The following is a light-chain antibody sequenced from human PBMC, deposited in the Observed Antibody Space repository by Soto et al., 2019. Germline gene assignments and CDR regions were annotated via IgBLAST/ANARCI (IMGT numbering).Light chain of an antibody. CDR1: QSISSW. V-gene: IGKV1-5*03. CDR3: EPCGPYAST. J-gene: IGKJ3*01. CDR2: RAS. Sequence: DIQMTQSPSTLSASVGDRVTITCRASQSISSWLAWYQQKPGKAPKLLIDRASSLESGVPPRFSGRGSGSELTFTIRSLQPDDFATFHCEPCGPYASTFGPGPEVDIK.